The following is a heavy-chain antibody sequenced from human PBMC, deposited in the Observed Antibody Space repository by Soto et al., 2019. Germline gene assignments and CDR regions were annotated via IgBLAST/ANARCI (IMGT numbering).Heavy chain of an antibody. J-gene: IGHJ4*02. CDR3: ATPTRLRGAMITNINFYF. V-gene: IGHV1-24*01. CDR2: FDPEGGEA. Sequence: SEKVSCKISGHSLTELSIHWVRQARGKGLEWMGGFDPEGGEAIYAQKWHCRVTVTEGTFTGTAYMELRGLKSDYTAVYYCATPTRLRGAMITNINFYFWGQRNPVTVSS. CDR1: GHSLTELS. D-gene: IGHD3-10*01.